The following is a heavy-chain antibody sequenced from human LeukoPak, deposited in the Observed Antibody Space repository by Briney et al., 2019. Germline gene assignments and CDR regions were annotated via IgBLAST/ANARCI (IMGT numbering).Heavy chain of an antibody. Sequence: SQTLSLTCTVSGGSISSASYYWSWIRQPAGKGLEWIGRISTSGNTHYNPSLKSRATMSVDTSKNQFSLKLSSVTAADTAVYYCARGPGVDYWGQGTLVTVSS. CDR2: ISTSGNT. J-gene: IGHJ4*02. CDR1: GGSISSASYY. D-gene: IGHD3-10*01. CDR3: ARGPGVDY. V-gene: IGHV4-61*02.